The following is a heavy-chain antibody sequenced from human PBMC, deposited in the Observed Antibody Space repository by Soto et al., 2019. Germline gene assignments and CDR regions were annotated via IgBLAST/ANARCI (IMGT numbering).Heavy chain of an antibody. CDR2: IIPIFGTA. Sequence: QVQLVQSGAEVKKPGSSVKVSCKASGGTFSSYAISWVRQAPGQGLEWMGGIIPIFGTANYAQKFQGRVTITAVDSRSTAYMELSSLRSEDTAVYYCGGNYYDSSGYEYWCQGALVTVSS. CDR3: GGNYYDSSGYEY. CDR1: GGTFSSYA. J-gene: IGHJ4*02. V-gene: IGHV1-69*01. D-gene: IGHD3-22*01.